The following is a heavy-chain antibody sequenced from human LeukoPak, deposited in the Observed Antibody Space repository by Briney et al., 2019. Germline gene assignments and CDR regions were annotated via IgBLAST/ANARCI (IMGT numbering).Heavy chain of an antibody. J-gene: IGHJ4*02. CDR3: ARDGLGYGLPFDY. CDR1: GGSMSGYY. V-gene: IGHV4-4*09. CDR2: TFSSGAT. Sequence: SETLSLTCIVSGGSMSGYYWSWIRQPPGKGLEWIGYTFSSGATTYNPSLKSRVTISVDTSGSQFSLNLSSVTAADTAVYYCARDGLGYGLPFDYWGQGTLVTVSS. D-gene: IGHD5-24*01.